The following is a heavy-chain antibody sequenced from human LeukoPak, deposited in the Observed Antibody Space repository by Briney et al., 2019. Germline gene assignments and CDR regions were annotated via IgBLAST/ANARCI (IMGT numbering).Heavy chain of an antibody. V-gene: IGHV3-21*01. D-gene: IGHD5-18*01. CDR2: ISSSSSYI. J-gene: IGHJ4*02. CDR1: GFTFSSYS. CDR3: ARVETIQLWLELPDY. Sequence: PGGSLRLSCAASGFTFSSYSMNWVRQAPGKGLEWVSSISSSSSYIYYADSVKGRFTIPRDNPKNSLYLQMNSLRADDTAVHYCARVETIQLWLELPDYWGQGTLVTVSS.